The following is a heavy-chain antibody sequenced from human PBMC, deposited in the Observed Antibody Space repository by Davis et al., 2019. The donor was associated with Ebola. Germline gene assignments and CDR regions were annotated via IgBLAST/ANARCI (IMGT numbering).Heavy chain of an antibody. J-gene: IGHJ4*02. D-gene: IGHD3-3*01. Sequence: GGSLRLSCAASGFTFSSYEMNWVRQAPGKGLEWVSYISSSGSTIYYADSVKGRFTISRDNAKNSLYLQMNSLRAEDTAVYYCARGYYDFWSGYYTGYFDYWGQGTLVTVSS. CDR1: GFTFSSYE. V-gene: IGHV3-48*03. CDR3: ARGYYDFWSGYYTGYFDY. CDR2: ISSSGSTI.